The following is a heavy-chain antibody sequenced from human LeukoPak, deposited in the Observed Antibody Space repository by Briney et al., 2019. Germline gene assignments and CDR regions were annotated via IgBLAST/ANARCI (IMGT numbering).Heavy chain of an antibody. CDR1: GFTFSSYG. V-gene: IGHV3-74*01. J-gene: IGHJ3*02. Sequence: GGSLRLSCAASGFTFSSYGMHWVRQAQGKGLGWASRINSDGSSTSYADSVKGRFTISRDNAKNTLYLQMNSLRAEDTAVYYCAKALRFLGLDAFDIWGQGTMVTVSS. CDR2: INSDGSST. D-gene: IGHD3-3*01. CDR3: AKALRFLGLDAFDI.